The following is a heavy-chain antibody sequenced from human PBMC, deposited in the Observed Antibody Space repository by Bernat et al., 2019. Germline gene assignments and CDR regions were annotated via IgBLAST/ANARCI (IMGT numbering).Heavy chain of an antibody. D-gene: IGHD2-15*01. CDR3: ARTRGYCSGGSCYPDAFDI. CDR1: GFTFSSYG. J-gene: IGHJ3*02. CDR2: IWYDGSNK. V-gene: IGHV3-33*01. Sequence: VQLLESGGGLVQPGGSPRLSCAASGFTFSSYGMHWVRQAPGKGLEWVAVIWYDGSNKYHADSVKGRLTISRDNSKNTLYLQMNSLRAEDTAVYYCARTRGYCSGGSCYPDAFDIWGQGTMVTVSS.